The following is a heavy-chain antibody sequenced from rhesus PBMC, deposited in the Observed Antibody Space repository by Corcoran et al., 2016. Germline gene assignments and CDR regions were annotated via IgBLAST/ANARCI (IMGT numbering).Heavy chain of an antibody. Sequence: QLQLQESGPGLVKPSETLSLTCAVSGGSISSNYWSWIRQPPGKGLEWIGRISGSGGSTDYNPPRKSRVTMSTDTSKNQFSLKLSSVTAADTAVYYCASKSGSWNLGDAFDFWGQGLRVTVSS. J-gene: IGHJ3*01. V-gene: IGHV4-173*01. CDR2: ISGSGGST. D-gene: IGHD6-25*01. CDR1: GGSISSNY. CDR3: ASKSGSWNLGDAFDF.